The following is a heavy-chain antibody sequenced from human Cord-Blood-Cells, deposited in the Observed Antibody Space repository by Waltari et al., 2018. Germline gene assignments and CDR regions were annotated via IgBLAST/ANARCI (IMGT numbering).Heavy chain of an antibody. V-gene: IGHV1-69*01. CDR3: ASANWQWAFDI. D-gene: IGHD6-19*01. CDR1: GDTFSTYA. CDR2: IIPIFGTA. J-gene: IGHJ3*02. Sequence: QVQLVQSGAEVKKPGSSVKVSCKASGDTFSTYAISWVRQAPGQGREWMGGIIPIFGTANYAQKFQGRVTITADESTSTAYMELSSLRSEDTAVYYCASANWQWAFDIWGQGTMVTVSS.